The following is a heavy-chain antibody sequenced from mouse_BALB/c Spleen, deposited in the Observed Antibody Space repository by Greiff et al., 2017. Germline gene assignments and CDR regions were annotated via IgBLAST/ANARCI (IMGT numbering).Heavy chain of an antibody. J-gene: IGHJ2*01. V-gene: IGHV1-80*01. CDR3: ARGNYRYEMYYFDY. CDR2: IYPGDGDT. D-gene: IGHD2-14*01. Sequence: LVESGAELVRPGSSVKISCKASGYAFSSYWMNWVKQRPGQGLEWIGQIYPGDGDTNYNGKFKGKATLTADKSSSTAYMQLSSLTSEDSAVYFCARGNYRYEMYYFDYWGQGTTLTVSS. CDR1: GYAFSSYW.